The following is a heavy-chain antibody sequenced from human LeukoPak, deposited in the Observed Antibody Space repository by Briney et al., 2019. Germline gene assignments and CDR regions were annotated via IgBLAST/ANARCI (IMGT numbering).Heavy chain of an antibody. CDR3: ARDRYGGDY. D-gene: IGHD4-23*01. V-gene: IGHV4-38-2*02. Sequence: SETLSLTRTVSGYSISSGYYWGWIRQPPGKGLEWIGSIYHSGSTYYNPSLKSRVTISVDTSKNQFSLKLSSVTAADTAVYYCARDRYGGDYWGQGTLVTVSS. CDR1: GYSISSGYY. J-gene: IGHJ4*02. CDR2: IYHSGST.